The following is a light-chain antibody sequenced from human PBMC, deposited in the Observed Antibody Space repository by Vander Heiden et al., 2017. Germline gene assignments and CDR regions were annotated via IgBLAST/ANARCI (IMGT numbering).Light chain of an antibody. CDR1: KLGDKY. V-gene: IGLV3-1*01. CDR3: QAWDSSTVV. CDR2: QDS. J-gene: IGLJ2*01. Sequence: SYELTQPPSVSVSPGQTASITSSGDKLGDKYACWYQQKPGQSPVLVIYQDSKRPSGIPERFSGSNSGNTATLTISGTQAMDEADYYCQAWDSSTVVFGGGTKLNGL.